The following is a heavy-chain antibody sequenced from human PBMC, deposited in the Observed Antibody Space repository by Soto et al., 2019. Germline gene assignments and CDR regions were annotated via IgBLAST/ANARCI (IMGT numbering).Heavy chain of an antibody. CDR3: ARGVSNYDFWSGYSHYYYYMDV. V-gene: IGHV4-34*01. D-gene: IGHD3-3*01. Sequence: PSETLCLTWAVDGGTFSGFYWSWIRQPQGKGLEWIGEINHSGSTNYNPSLKSRVTISVDTSKSQFSLKLSSVTAADTAIYYCARGVSNYDFWSGYSHYYYYMDVWGKGTTVTVSS. CDR2: INHSGST. CDR1: GGTFSGFY. J-gene: IGHJ6*03.